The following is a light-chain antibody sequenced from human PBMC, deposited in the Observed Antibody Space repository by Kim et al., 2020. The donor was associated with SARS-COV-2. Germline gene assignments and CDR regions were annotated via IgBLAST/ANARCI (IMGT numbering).Light chain of an antibody. Sequence: DIQMTQSPSSLSASVGDTVTITCQASQDIRIHLNWYQQKPGKAPKFLIYDASILETGVPSRFSGSGYGTYFTLTISSLQPEDIATYYCQHYQNLPRTFGQGTKVDIK. CDR2: DAS. CDR3: QHYQNLPRT. J-gene: IGKJ1*01. CDR1: QDIRIH. V-gene: IGKV1-33*01.